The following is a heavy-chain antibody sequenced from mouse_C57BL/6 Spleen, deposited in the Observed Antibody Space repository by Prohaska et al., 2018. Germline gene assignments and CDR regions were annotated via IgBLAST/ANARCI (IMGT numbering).Heavy chain of an antibody. V-gene: IGHV1-26*01. CDR1: GYTFTDYY. D-gene: IGHD2-13*01. Sequence: SVKISCKASGYTFTDYYMNWVKQSHGKSLEXXXDINPNNGGTSYNQKFKGKARVTVDKSSSTAYMELRSLASEDSAVYYCARKGDSYFDYWGQGTTLTVSS. CDR3: ARKGDSYFDY. CDR2: INPNNGGT. J-gene: IGHJ2*01.